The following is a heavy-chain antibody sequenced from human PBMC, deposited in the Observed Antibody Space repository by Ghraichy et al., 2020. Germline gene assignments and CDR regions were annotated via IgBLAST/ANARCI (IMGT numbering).Heavy chain of an antibody. J-gene: IGHJ4*02. CDR1: GGSFSGYY. CDR3: ARERRVGPVDY. D-gene: IGHD1-26*01. V-gene: IGHV4-34*01. CDR2: INHSGST. Sequence: SETLSLTCAVYGGSFSGYYWSWIRQPPGKGLEWIGEINHSGSTNYNPSLKSRVTISVDTSKNQFSLKLSSVTAADTAVYYCARERRVGPVDYWGQGTLVTGSS.